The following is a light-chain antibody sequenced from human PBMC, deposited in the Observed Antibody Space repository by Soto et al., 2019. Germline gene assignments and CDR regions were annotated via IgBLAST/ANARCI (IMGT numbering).Light chain of an antibody. Sequence: IQSTQTPSSLSASVGDRVTITCRASQGISSYLAWYQQKPGKAPKLLIYAAYNLQSGVPSRFSGSGSGTEFTLTISSLEPVDFAVYFCQHRAGWPPALTFGGGTKVDIK. CDR2: AAY. CDR3: QHRAGWPPALT. J-gene: IGKJ4*01. CDR1: QGISSY. V-gene: IGKV1-9*01.